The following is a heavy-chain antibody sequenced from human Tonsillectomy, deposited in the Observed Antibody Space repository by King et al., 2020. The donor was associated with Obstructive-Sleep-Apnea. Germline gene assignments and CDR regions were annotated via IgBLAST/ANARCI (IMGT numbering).Heavy chain of an antibody. Sequence: LPLQESGPGLVKPSETLSLTCTVSGGSISSRDYYWGWIRQPPGKGLEWIGSVYYSGSTYYNPSLKSRVTISVDTSKNQFSLRVNSVTAADTAVYYCARHGSGWKLFDYWGQGSLVTVSS. CDR1: GGSISSRDYY. D-gene: IGHD6-19*01. CDR3: ARHGSGWKLFDY. V-gene: IGHV4-39*01. J-gene: IGHJ4*02. CDR2: VYYSGST.